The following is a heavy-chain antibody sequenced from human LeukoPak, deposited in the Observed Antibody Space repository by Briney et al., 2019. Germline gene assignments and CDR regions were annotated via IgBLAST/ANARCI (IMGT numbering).Heavy chain of an antibody. V-gene: IGHV1-18*01. CDR2: ISAYNGNT. Sequence: ASVKVSCKASGYTFTSYGISWVRQAPGQGLEWMGWISAYNGNTNYAQKLQGRVTMTTDTSTSTAYMELRRLSSDDTPVYYCARDYLVRGVLAYFDYWGEGTLVTVSS. J-gene: IGHJ4*02. CDR1: GYTFTSYG. CDR3: ARDYLVRGVLAYFDY. D-gene: IGHD3-10*01.